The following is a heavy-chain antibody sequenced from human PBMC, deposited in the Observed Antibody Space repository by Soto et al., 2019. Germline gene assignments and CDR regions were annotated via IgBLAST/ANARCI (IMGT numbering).Heavy chain of an antibody. CDR2: IIPIFGTA. CDR3: AREYCSGGSCYQGAFDI. V-gene: IGHV1-69*12. CDR1: GGTFSSYA. D-gene: IGHD2-15*01. J-gene: IGHJ3*02. Sequence: QVQLVQSGAEVKKPGSSVKVSCKASGGTFSSYAISWVRQAPGQGLEWMGGIIPIFGTANYAQKFQGRVTITADESTSTAYMELSSLRSEDTAVYYCAREYCSGGSCYQGAFDIWGQGTMVTVSS.